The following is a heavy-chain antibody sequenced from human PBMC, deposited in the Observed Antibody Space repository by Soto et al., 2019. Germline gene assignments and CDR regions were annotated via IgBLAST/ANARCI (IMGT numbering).Heavy chain of an antibody. CDR3: ARDLSLDY. CDR2: IYYSGST. V-gene: IGHV4-59*01. D-gene: IGHD3-9*01. J-gene: IGHJ4*02. CDR1: GGSFSGYY. Sequence: TSETLSLTCAVYGGSFSGYYWSWIRQPPGKGLEWIGYIYYSGSTNYNPSLKSRVTISVDTSKNQFSLKLSSVTAADTAVYYCARDLSLDYWGQGTLVTVSS.